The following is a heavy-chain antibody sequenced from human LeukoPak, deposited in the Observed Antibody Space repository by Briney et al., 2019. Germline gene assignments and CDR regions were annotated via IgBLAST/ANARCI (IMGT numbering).Heavy chain of an antibody. V-gene: IGHV4-59*08. CDR1: AGSTSSNY. CDR2: VFYSGDT. D-gene: IGHD3-10*01. Sequence: SETLSLTCTVSAGSTSSNYWSWIRQPPGKGLEWIGYVFYSGDTNYNPSLKSRVTISIDTSKNQFSLNLSSVTAADTAVYYCARHIYGAYYYMDVWGKGTTVTVSS. J-gene: IGHJ6*03. CDR3: ARHIYGAYYYMDV.